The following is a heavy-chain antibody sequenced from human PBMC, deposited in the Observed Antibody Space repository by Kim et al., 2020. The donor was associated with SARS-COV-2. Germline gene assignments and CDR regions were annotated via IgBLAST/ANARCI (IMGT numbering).Heavy chain of an antibody. D-gene: IGHD3-10*01. V-gene: IGHV3-23*01. CDR1: GFTVSNYA. Sequence: GGSLRLSCAASGFTVSNYAMSWVRQAPGQGLEWVSTISGSGAGTYYPDSVKGRFTSSRDTSKNTLHLQMTSLTAEDTAVYFCGKAPGGAPCYKYYY. CDR2: ISGSGAGT. J-gene: IGHJ6*01. CDR3: GKAPGGAPCYKYYY.